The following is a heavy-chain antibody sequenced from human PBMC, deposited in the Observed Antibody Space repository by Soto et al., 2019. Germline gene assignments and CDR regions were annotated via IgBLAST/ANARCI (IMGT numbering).Heavy chain of an antibody. CDR2: ISGSGGSA. V-gene: IGHV3-23*01. CDR1: GFTFSNYA. Sequence: GGSLRLSCAASGFTFSNYAMNWVRQAPGKGLEGVSVISGSGGSAYHADSVQGRFTISRDNSKNTLYLQMNSLRAEDTAIYYCVREGSGWYSRGSFDFWGRGTMVTVS. J-gene: IGHJ3*01. D-gene: IGHD6-19*01. CDR3: VREGSGWYSRGSFDF.